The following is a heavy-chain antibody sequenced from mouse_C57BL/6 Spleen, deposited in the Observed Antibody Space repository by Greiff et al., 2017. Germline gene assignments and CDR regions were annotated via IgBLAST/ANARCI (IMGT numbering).Heavy chain of an antibody. J-gene: IGHJ2*01. CDR1: GYTFTSYT. CDR2: INPSSGYT. V-gene: IGHV1-4*01. Sequence: QVQLKQSGAELAKPGASVKISCQASGYTFTSYTMHLVKQRPGQGLEWIGYINPSSGYTKYNQKFKDKATLTADKSSSTAYMQLSSLTSEDSAVYYCAEGNSDYWGQGTTLTVSS. CDR3: AEGNSDY.